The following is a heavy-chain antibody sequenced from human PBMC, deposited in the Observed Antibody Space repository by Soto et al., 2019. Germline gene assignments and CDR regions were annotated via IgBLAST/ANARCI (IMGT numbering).Heavy chain of an antibody. CDR1: GFTFDKYG. Sequence: GGSLRLSCAASGFTFDKYGIHWVRQAPGKGLEWVAVIWHDGSEKYYAVSVKDRFTISRDNSKKMVHLRMKSMRVDDTAVHYCARVVGATQMDFDYWGQGTLVTVSS. CDR3: ARVVGATQMDFDY. J-gene: IGHJ4*02. D-gene: IGHD1-26*01. CDR2: IWHDGSEK. V-gene: IGHV3-33*01.